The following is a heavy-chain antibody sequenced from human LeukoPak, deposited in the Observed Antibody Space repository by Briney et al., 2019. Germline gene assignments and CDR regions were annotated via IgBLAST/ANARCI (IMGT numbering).Heavy chain of an antibody. CDR2: IWSDGSNR. D-gene: IGHD4-11*01. J-gene: IGHJ4*01. CDR1: GFIFSHYG. Sequence: PGGSLRLSCAASGFIFSHYGMHWVRQAPGKGLEWVAVIWSDGSNRFYAGSVKGRFTISRDNSQNTLFLQMNSLRAEDMAMYYCARDAQRGFDYSNSLKYWGHGTLVTVSS. CDR3: ARDAQRGFDYSNSLKY. V-gene: IGHV3-33*01.